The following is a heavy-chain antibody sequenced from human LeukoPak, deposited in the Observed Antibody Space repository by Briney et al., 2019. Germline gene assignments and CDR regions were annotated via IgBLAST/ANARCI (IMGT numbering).Heavy chain of an antibody. J-gene: IGHJ4*02. D-gene: IGHD1-26*01. CDR3: AKDRIGAFDY. V-gene: IGHV3-23*01. CDR2: ISGSGGST. CDR1: GFTFSSYW. Sequence: GGSLRPSCAASGFTFSSYWMSWARQAPGKGLEWVSAISGSGGSTYYADSVKGRFTISRDNSKNTLYLQMNSLRAEDTAVYYCAKDRIGAFDYWGQGTLVTVSS.